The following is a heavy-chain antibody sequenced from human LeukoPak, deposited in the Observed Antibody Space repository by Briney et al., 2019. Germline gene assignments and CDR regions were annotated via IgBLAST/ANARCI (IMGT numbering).Heavy chain of an antibody. V-gene: IGHV4-59*12. Sequence: PSETLSLTCTVSGVSISGYYWSWIRQAPGKGLEWGGYIYDSGSLNYNPSLKCRVTRAVDTSENQFSLKLRSVTAADTAVYDWEKGARDGSSWYEDYWGQGTLVTVSA. D-gene: IGHD6-13*01. J-gene: IGHJ4*02. CDR2: IYDSGSL. CDR1: GVSISGYY. CDR3: EKGARDGSSWYEDY.